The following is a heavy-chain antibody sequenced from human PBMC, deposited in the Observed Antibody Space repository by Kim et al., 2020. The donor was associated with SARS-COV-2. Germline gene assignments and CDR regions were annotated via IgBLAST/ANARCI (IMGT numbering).Heavy chain of an antibody. CDR1: GFTFSSYS. Sequence: GGSLRLSCAASGFTFSSYSMNWVRQAPGKGLEWVSSISSSSYIYYADSVKGRLTISRDNAKNSLYLQMNSLRAEDTAVYYCARGLVVVDRGAQIWYFDLCGRGTLVTVSS. CDR2: ISSSSYI. V-gene: IGHV3-21*01. CDR3: ARGLVVVDRGAQIWYFDL. D-gene: IGHD2-15*01. J-gene: IGHJ2*01.